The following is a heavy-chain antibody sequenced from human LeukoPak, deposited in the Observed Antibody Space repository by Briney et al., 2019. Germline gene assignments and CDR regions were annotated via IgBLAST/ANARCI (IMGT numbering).Heavy chain of an antibody. D-gene: IGHD5-24*01. CDR3: ARIEAHNNYAFDY. V-gene: IGHV4-30-4*08. J-gene: IGHJ4*02. CDR1: GGSISSGDYY. CDR2: IYYSGST. Sequence: PSETLSLTCTVSGGSISSGDYYWSWIRQPPGKGLEWIGYIYYSGSTYYNPSLKSRVTISVDTSKNQFSLKLSSVTAADTAVYYCARIEAHNNYAFDYWGQGTLVTVSS.